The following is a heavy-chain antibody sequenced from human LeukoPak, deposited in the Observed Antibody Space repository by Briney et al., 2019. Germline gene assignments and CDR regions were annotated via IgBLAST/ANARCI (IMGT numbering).Heavy chain of an antibody. CDR3: TRGSIAYYYMDV. D-gene: IGHD3-22*01. Sequence: SETLSLTCTASGGSISSYYWSWIRQPPGKGLEWIGNIYYSGSTNYNPSLKSRVTISVDTSKSQFSLKLSSVTAADTAVYYCTRGSIAYYYMDVWGKGTTVTISS. V-gene: IGHV4-59*01. CDR2: IYYSGST. CDR1: GGSISSYY. J-gene: IGHJ6*03.